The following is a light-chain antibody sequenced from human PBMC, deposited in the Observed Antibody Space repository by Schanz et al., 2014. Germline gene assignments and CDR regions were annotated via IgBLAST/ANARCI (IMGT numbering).Light chain of an antibody. CDR3: CSYAGSYTVV. Sequence: QSALTQPASVSGSPGQSITISCTGTSSDVGGYNYVSWYQQHPGKAPKLIIYEGSKRPSGVSNRFSGSKSGNTASLTISGLQAEDEADYYCCSYAGSYTVVFGGGTKLTVL. V-gene: IGLV2-14*01. CDR1: SSDVGGYNY. CDR2: EGS. J-gene: IGLJ2*01.